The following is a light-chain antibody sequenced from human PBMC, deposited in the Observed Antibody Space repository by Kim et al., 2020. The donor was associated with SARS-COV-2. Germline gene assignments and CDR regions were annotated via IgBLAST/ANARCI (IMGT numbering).Light chain of an antibody. CDR1: PTITPAF. Sequence: SAPPACAASPTITPAFSAWCQHKPLSAPTLLVSDASTGATAVPDRFSGSRSGTYFTLTISTLEPVDFTVYHCLQYVNSPPYSFGRGTKLQI. CDR3: LQYVNSPPYS. J-gene: IGKJ2*01. V-gene: IGKV3D-20*01. CDR2: DAS.